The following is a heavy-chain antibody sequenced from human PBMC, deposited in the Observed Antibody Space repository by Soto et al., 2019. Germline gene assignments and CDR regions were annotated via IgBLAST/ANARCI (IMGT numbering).Heavy chain of an antibody. V-gene: IGHV5-10-1*01. CDR1: GYSFTIYW. Sequence: PGESLKISCQGSGYSFTIYWISWVRQIPGKGLEWMGRIDPSDSYTNYSPSFQGHVTISADKSISTAYLQWSSLKASDTAMYYWARHSPHYNFWSPFDYWGQGTLVTVSS. CDR3: ARHSPHYNFWSPFDY. CDR2: IDPSDSYT. D-gene: IGHD3-3*01. J-gene: IGHJ4*02.